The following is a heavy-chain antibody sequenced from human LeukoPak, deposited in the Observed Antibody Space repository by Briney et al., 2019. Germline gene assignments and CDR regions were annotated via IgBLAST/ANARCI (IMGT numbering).Heavy chain of an antibody. CDR1: GGSVSSGSYY. D-gene: IGHD3-22*01. Sequence: SETLPLTCTVSGGSVSSGSYYWSWIRQPPGKGLEWIGYIYYSGSTNYNPSLKSRVTISVDTSKNQFSLKLSSVTAADTAVYYCARSRLYYDSSGYYDYWGQGTLVTVSS. J-gene: IGHJ4*02. CDR2: IYYSGST. V-gene: IGHV4-61*01. CDR3: ARSRLYYDSSGYYDY.